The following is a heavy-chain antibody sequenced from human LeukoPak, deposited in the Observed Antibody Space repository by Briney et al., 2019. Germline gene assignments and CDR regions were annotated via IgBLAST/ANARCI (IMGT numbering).Heavy chain of an antibody. J-gene: IGHJ3*02. Sequence: GGSLRLSCAASGFTSRSFAMSWVRQTPGKGLEWVSSITAGGAGTYYADSLKGRFTISRDNSKNTLYLQMDSLRAEDTAVYYCAKVPGQIVALPAGDDAFDIWGQGTMVTVSS. V-gene: IGHV3-23*01. CDR3: AKVPGQIVALPAGDDAFDI. CDR2: ITAGGAGT. CDR1: GFTSRSFA. D-gene: IGHD2-2*01.